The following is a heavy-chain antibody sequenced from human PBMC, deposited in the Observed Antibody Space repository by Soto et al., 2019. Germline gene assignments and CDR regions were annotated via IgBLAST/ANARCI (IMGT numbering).Heavy chain of an antibody. Sequence: QLQLQESGSGLVTPSQTLSLTCAVSGGSISSGGYSWNWIRQPPGKGLEWIGNIYHSGITYYNASLKSRVTISVERSKNQFSLKLSSVTAADTAVYYCGRGYYANAFDIWGQGTMVTVSS. J-gene: IGHJ3*02. CDR3: GRGYYANAFDI. V-gene: IGHV4-30-2*01. CDR2: IYHSGIT. D-gene: IGHD1-26*01. CDR1: GGSISSGGYS.